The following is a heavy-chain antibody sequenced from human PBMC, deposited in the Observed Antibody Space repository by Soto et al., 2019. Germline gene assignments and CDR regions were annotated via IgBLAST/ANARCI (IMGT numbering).Heavy chain of an antibody. J-gene: IGHJ4*02. V-gene: IGHV3-64D*06. D-gene: IGHD5-12*01. CDR2: ISSNGGST. Sequence: PGGSLRLSCSASGFAFSSYAMHWVRQAPGKGLEYVSAISSNGGSTYYADSVKGRFTISRDNSKNTLYLQMSSLRAEDTAVYYCVKDIRGLYSGYDYGGFDYWGQGTLVTVSS. CDR3: VKDIRGLYSGYDYGGFDY. CDR1: GFAFSSYA.